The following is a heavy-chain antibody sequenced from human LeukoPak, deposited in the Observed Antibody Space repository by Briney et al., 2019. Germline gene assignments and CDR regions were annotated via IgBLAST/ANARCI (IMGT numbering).Heavy chain of an antibody. Sequence: GESLKISCKGSGYRFTAYWIGWVRQMPGKGLEWMGFIYPSDSETRYSPSFQGQVTISADKSITTAFLQWSSLKASDTAIYYCATSTPGYSSGWSNYWGQGTLVTVSS. D-gene: IGHD6-19*01. CDR3: ATSTPGYSSGWSNY. CDR2: IYPSDSET. CDR1: GYRFTAYW. J-gene: IGHJ4*02. V-gene: IGHV5-51*01.